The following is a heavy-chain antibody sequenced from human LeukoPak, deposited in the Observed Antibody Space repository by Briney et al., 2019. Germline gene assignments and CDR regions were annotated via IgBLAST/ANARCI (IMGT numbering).Heavy chain of an antibody. CDR2: IHCSGST. V-gene: IGHV4-61*01. Sequence: SETLSLTCTVSGGSVSSNSYYWSWIRQPPGKGLEWIGYIHCSGSTNYNPSLKSRVTISIDTSKNQFSLKLSSVTAADTAVYYCARDFNYYGSGSFWFDPRGQGTLVTVSS. CDR3: ARDFNYYGSGSFWFDP. D-gene: IGHD3-10*01. CDR1: GGSVSSNSYY. J-gene: IGHJ5*02.